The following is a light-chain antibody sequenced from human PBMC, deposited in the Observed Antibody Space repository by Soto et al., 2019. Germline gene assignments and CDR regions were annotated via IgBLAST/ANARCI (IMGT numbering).Light chain of an antibody. Sequence: EVVLTQSPGALSLSPGERATLSCRASQSVDSSYFAWYQQRPGQAPRLLIYETSSRATGIQDRFSGSGSGTDFTLTVSRLEPEDFAVYFCQQYGSYPLTFGGGTKVEIK. J-gene: IGKJ4*01. V-gene: IGKV3-20*01. CDR3: QQYGSYPLT. CDR1: QSVDSSY. CDR2: ETS.